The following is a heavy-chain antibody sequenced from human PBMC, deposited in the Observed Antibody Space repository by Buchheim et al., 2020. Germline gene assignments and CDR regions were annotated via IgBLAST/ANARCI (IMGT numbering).Heavy chain of an antibody. Sequence: EVQLVESGGGLVQPGGSLRLSCAASGFTFSSYWMHWVRQAPGKGLVWVSRINSDGSSTSYADSVKGRFTISRDNAKNTLYLQMNSLRAEDTAVYYCARDHKGRSPILGVVISGYNWFDPWGQGTL. CDR1: GFTFSSYW. CDR3: ARDHKGRSPILGVVISGYNWFDP. V-gene: IGHV3-74*01. D-gene: IGHD3-3*01. CDR2: INSDGSST. J-gene: IGHJ5*02.